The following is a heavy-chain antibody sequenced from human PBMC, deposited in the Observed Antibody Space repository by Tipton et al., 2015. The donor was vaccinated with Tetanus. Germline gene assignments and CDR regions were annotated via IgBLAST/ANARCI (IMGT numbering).Heavy chain of an antibody. CDR1: GGSISSRSYY. CDR3: ASSVAQLWF. Sequence: TLSLTCTVSGGSISSRSYYWSWIRQHPVKGLEWIGYIYYTGGTYYNPSLKSRVIISADTSKNQFSLKLSSVTAADTAVYYCASSVAQLWFWGQGILVTVSS. J-gene: IGHJ4*01. D-gene: IGHD5-18*01. V-gene: IGHV4-31*03. CDR2: IYYTGGT.